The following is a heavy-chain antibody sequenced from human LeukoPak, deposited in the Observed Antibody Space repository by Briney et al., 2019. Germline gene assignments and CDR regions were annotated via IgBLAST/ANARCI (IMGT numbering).Heavy chain of an antibody. CDR1: GFTFSNYW. V-gene: IGHV3-7*01. Sequence: GGSLRLSCAASGFTFSNYWMSWVRQAPGKGLEWVANIKQDRSEKYYVDSVKGRFTISRDNAKDSLYLQMNSLRAEDTAVYYCAKGRGSYYDAFDIWGQGTMVTVSS. D-gene: IGHD1-26*01. CDR2: IKQDRSEK. J-gene: IGHJ3*02. CDR3: AKGRGSYYDAFDI.